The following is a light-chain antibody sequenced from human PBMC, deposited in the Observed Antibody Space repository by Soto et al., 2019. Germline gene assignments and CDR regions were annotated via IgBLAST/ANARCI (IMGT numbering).Light chain of an antibody. CDR2: DVS. CDR3: TSYTSNTTRV. CDR1: SSDVGGYNY. Sequence: QSALTQPASVSGSPGQSITISCTGTSSDVGGYNYVSWYQQHPGKAPKLMIYDVSNRPSGVSNRLSGSKSGNTASLTISGLQAEDEADYYCTSYTSNTTRVFGAGTKVTVL. V-gene: IGLV2-14*03. J-gene: IGLJ1*01.